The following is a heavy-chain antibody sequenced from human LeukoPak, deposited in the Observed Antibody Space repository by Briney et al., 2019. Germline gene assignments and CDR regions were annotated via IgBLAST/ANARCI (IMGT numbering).Heavy chain of an antibody. Sequence: SETLSLTCTVSGGSISIGGYYWSWIRQHPGKGLEWIGYIYYSGSTYYNPSLKSRVTISVDTSKNQFSLKLSSVTAADTAVYYCARESNYDINVIDYWGQGTLVTVSS. D-gene: IGHD3-9*01. V-gene: IGHV4-31*03. CDR1: GGSISIGGYY. CDR2: IYYSGST. CDR3: ARESNYDINVIDY. J-gene: IGHJ4*02.